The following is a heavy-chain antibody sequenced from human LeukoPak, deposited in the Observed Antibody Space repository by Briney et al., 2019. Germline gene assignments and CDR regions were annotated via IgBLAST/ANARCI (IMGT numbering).Heavy chain of an antibody. D-gene: IGHD5-24*01. CDR1: GFTFSSYS. V-gene: IGHV3-21*01. Sequence: PGGSLRLSCAASGFTFSSYSMNWVRQAPGKGLEWVSSICSSSSYIYYADSVKGRFTISRGNAKNSLYLQMNSLRAEDTAVYYCARALEMATGDYWGQGTLVTVSS. CDR3: ARALEMATGDY. CDR2: ICSSSSYI. J-gene: IGHJ4*02.